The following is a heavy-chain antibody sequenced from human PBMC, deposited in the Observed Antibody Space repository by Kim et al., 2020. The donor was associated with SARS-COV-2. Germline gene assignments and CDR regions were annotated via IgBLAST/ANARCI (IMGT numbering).Heavy chain of an antibody. J-gene: IGHJ4*02. CDR3: ARGSGSYSW. CDR2: INTNTGNP. CDR1: GYTFTTFP. V-gene: IGHV7-4-1*02. Sequence: ASVKVSCKASGYTFTTFPLNWVRQAPGQGLEWMGWINTNTGNPTYARDFTGRFVFSLDTSVSTAYLQISSLKAEDTAVYYCARGSGSYSWWGQGTLVTVSS. D-gene: IGHD1-26*01.